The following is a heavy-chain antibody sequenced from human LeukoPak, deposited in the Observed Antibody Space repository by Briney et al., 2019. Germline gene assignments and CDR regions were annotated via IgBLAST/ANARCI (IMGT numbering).Heavy chain of an antibody. Sequence: GGSLRLSCAASGFTFSSYAMHWVRQAPGKGLEWVAVISYDGSNKYYADSVKGRFTISRDNSKNTLYLQMNSLRAEDTAVYYCARGGVAYYYYGMDVWAKGPRSPSP. J-gene: IGHJ6*02. CDR2: ISYDGSNK. CDR3: ARGGVAYYYYGMDV. V-gene: IGHV3-30-3*01. CDR1: GFTFSSYA. D-gene: IGHD5-12*01.